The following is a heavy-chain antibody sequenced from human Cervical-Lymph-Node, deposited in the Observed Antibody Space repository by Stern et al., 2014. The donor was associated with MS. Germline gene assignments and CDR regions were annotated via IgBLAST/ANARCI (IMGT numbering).Heavy chain of an antibody. CDR1: GFTFDDYA. V-gene: IGHV3-9*01. Sequence: MQLVQSGGDLVQPGRSLRLSCAASGFTFDDYAMHWVRHGPGKGLEWVSGIDGNSDNIGYGDSVKGRFTISRDNAKNSLYLRMDSLRVEDTALYYCVKDRKGGGAGTDYWGQGTLVTVSS. D-gene: IGHD6-13*01. J-gene: IGHJ4*02. CDR3: VKDRKGGGAGTDY. CDR2: IDGNSDNI.